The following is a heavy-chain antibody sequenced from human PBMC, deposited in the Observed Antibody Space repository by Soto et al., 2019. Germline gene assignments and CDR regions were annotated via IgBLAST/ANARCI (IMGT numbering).Heavy chain of an antibody. D-gene: IGHD6-13*01. V-gene: IGHV4-61*05. CDR2: MFNGGSA. CDR1: GGSISSSSYY. Sequence: SETLSLTCTVSGGSISSSSYYWSWIRQPPGKGLEWVGYMFNGGSANYNPSLKSRVAISVDMSQNQFSLKLTSVTAADTAVYYCARHGAIYSNSWYDFDYWGQGTLLTVSS. CDR3: ARHGAIYSNSWYDFDY. J-gene: IGHJ4*02.